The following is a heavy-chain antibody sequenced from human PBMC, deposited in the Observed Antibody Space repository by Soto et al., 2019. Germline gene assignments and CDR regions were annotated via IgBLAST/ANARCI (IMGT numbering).Heavy chain of an antibody. CDR3: AKSDDYVDERDYYYGMDV. J-gene: IGHJ6*02. CDR2: ISYDGSNK. CDR1: GFTFSSYG. V-gene: IGHV3-30*18. D-gene: IGHD3-16*01. Sequence: GGSLRLSCAASGFTFSSYGMHWVRQAPGKGLEWVAVISYDGSNKYYADSVKGRFTISRDNSKNTLYLQMNSLRAEDTAVYYCAKSDDYVDERDYYYGMDVWGQGTTVTVS.